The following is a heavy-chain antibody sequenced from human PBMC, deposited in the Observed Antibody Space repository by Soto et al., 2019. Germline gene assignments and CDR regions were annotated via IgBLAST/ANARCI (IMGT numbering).Heavy chain of an antibody. CDR1: GFTFSNAW. J-gene: IGHJ4*02. Sequence: GGSLRLSCAASGFTFSNAWMSWVRQAPGKGLEWVGRIKSKTDGGTTDYAAPVKGRFTISRDDSKNTLYLQMNSLKTEDTAVYYCTTAPFPLYYYDSSGYHWLDYWGQGTLVTVSS. CDR2: IKSKTDGGTT. CDR3: TTAPFPLYYYDSSGYHWLDY. D-gene: IGHD3-22*01. V-gene: IGHV3-15*01.